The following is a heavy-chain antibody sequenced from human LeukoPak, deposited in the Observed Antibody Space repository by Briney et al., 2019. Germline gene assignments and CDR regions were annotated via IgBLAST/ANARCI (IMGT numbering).Heavy chain of an antibody. Sequence: GGSLRLSWAASGFTFSSCSMNGVGQAPGRGLEWVSYISSSSSTIYYADSVKGRFTISRDNAKNSLSLQMNSLRAEDTAVYYCAREVAGFDYWGQGTLVTVSS. CDR3: AREVAGFDY. V-gene: IGHV3-48*01. CDR2: ISSSSSTI. J-gene: IGHJ4*02. D-gene: IGHD6-19*01. CDR1: GFTFSSCS.